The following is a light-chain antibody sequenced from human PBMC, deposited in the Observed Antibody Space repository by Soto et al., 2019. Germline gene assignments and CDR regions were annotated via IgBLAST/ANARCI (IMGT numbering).Light chain of an antibody. Sequence: EIVMTQSPATLSVSPGERATLSCRASQSVSSNLAWYQQKPGQAPRLLIYGASTRATGIPARFSGSGSGTEFTLTISSLQSEAFAVYYCQQYNNWPLFTFGPGTKVDIK. V-gene: IGKV3-15*01. CDR3: QQYNNWPLFT. CDR2: GAS. J-gene: IGKJ3*01. CDR1: QSVSSN.